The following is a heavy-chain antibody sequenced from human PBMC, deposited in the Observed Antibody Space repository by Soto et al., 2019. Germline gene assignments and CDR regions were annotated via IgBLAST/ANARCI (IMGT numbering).Heavy chain of an antibody. CDR3: AKDLSSSLYYYDSSGYYF. D-gene: IGHD3-22*01. Sequence: VQLLESGGGLVQPGGSLRLSCAASGFTFSSYAMSWVRQAPGKGLEWVSAISGSGGSTYYADSVKGRFTISRDNSKNTLYLQMNSLRAEDTAVYYCAKDLSSSLYYYDSSGYYFGGQGTLVTVSS. V-gene: IGHV3-23*01. J-gene: IGHJ4*02. CDR1: GFTFSSYA. CDR2: ISGSGGST.